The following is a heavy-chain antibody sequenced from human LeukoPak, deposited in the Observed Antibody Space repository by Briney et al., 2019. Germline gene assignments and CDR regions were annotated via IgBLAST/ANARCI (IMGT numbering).Heavy chain of an antibody. D-gene: IGHD3-22*01. J-gene: IGHJ4*02. CDR3: ARVGAWLFFDY. CDR1: GFTFSSYW. Sequence: PGGSLRLSCAASGFTFSSYWMHWVRQAPGKGLVWVSRINSDGSSTSYADSVKGRFTISRDNAKNTLYLQMNSLRAEDTAVYYCARVGAWLFFDYWGQGTLVTVSS. V-gene: IGHV3-74*01. CDR2: INSDGSST.